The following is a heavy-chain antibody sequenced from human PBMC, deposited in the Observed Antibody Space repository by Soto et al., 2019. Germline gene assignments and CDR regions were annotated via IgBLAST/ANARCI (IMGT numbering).Heavy chain of an antibody. Sequence: GGSLRLSCAASGFTFDNYVMTWVRQAPGKGLEWVAGISGNGARAYYGDSVKGRFIVSRDNSKNTQYLQMNSLRVEDTALYYCAKRFDDSSTWSFDHWGLGTLVTVSS. CDR2: ISGNGARA. CDR1: GFTFDNYV. D-gene: IGHD6-6*01. V-gene: IGHV3-23*01. J-gene: IGHJ4*02. CDR3: AKRFDDSSTWSFDH.